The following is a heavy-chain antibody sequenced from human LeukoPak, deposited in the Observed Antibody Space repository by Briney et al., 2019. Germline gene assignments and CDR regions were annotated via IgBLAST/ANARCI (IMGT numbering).Heavy chain of an antibody. CDR3: ARAVAGYYFDY. CDR1: GFTFSSYW. V-gene: IGHV3-7*01. Sequence: PGGSLRLSCAASGFTFSSYWMSWVRQAPGKGLEWVANIKQDGSEKYYVDSVKGRFTISRDNAKNSLYLQMNSLRAEDTAVYCCARAVAGYYFDYWGQGTLVTVSS. D-gene: IGHD6-19*01. J-gene: IGHJ4*02. CDR2: IKQDGSEK.